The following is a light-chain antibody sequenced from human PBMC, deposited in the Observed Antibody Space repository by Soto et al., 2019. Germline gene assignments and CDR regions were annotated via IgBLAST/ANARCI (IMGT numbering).Light chain of an antibody. Sequence: QSALTQPASVSGSPGQSITISCTGTISDIGGYEYVSWYQQHPGKAPRLMIYEVTYRPSGVSNRFSGSKSGSTASLTISGLQAEDEADYYCSSYTDSTTLGLYVFGAGTNVTLL. V-gene: IGLV2-14*01. J-gene: IGLJ1*01. CDR2: EVT. CDR3: SSYTDSTTLGLYV. CDR1: ISDIGGYEY.